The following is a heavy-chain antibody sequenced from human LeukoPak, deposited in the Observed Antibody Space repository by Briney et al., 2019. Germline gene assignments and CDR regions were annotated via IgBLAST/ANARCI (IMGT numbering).Heavy chain of an antibody. CDR3: ARRKSYYDSSGYRYFDY. J-gene: IGHJ4*02. Sequence: PSETLSLTCAVYGGSFSGYYWSWIRQPPGKGLEWIGEINHSGSTNYNPSLKSRVTISADTSKNQFSLKLSSVTAADTAVYYCARRKSYYDSSGYRYFDYWGQGTLVTVSS. D-gene: IGHD3-22*01. V-gene: IGHV4-34*01. CDR2: INHSGST. CDR1: GGSFSGYY.